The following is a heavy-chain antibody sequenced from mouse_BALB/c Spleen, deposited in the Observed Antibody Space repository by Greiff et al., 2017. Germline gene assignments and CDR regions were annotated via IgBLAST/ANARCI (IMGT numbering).Heavy chain of an antibody. CDR1: GFSLTGYG. D-gene: IGHD2-1*01. J-gene: IGHJ4*01. CDR3: ARVSFYYGNPYAMDY. CDR2: IWGDGST. V-gene: IGHV2-6-7*01. Sequence: VMLVESGPGLVAPSQSLSITCTVSGFSLTGYGVNWVRQPPGKGLEWLGMIWGDGSTDYNSALKSRLSISKDNSKSQVFLKMNSLQTDDTARYYCARVSFYYGNPYAMDYWGQGTSVTVSS.